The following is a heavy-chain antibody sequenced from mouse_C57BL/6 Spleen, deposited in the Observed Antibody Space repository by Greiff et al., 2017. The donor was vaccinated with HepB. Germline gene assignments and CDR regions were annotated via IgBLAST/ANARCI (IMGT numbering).Heavy chain of an antibody. Sequence: QVQLQQSGAELVRPGASVKLSCKASGYTFTDYYINWVKQRPGQGLEWIARIYPGSGNTYYNEKFKGKATLTAEKSSSTAYMQLSSLTSEDSAVYFCAREGGYGYERAMDYWGQGTSVTVSS. D-gene: IGHD2-2*01. V-gene: IGHV1-76*01. CDR3: AREGGYGYERAMDY. CDR2: IYPGSGNT. CDR1: GYTFTDYY. J-gene: IGHJ4*01.